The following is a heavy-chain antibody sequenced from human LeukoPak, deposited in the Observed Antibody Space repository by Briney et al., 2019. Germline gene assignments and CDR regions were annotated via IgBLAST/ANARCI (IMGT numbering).Heavy chain of an antibody. CDR3: ARAFPEGATDY. V-gene: IGHV3-7*05. J-gene: IGHJ4*02. CDR2: INQDGSEK. D-gene: IGHD1-26*01. CDR1: GFTFSSYW. Sequence: SGGSLRLSCAAPGFTFSSYWMSWVRQAPGKGLEWVANINQDGSEKYYVDSVKGRFTISRDNAKNSLYLQMNSLRAEDTAVYYCARAFPEGATDYWGQGTLVTVSS.